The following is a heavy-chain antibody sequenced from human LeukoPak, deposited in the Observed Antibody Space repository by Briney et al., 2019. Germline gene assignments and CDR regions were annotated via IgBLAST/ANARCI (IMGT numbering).Heavy chain of an antibody. CDR3: ATLLTLIDNDY. J-gene: IGHJ4*02. CDR1: GFTFSSSA. Sequence: GGSLRLSCAASGFTFSSSAMSWVRQAPGKGLEWVSAISNNGGYTYYADSVQGRFTISRDNSKSTLCLQMNSLRAEDTAVYYCATLLTLIDNDYWGQGTLVTVSS. V-gene: IGHV3-23*01. CDR2: ISNNGGYT.